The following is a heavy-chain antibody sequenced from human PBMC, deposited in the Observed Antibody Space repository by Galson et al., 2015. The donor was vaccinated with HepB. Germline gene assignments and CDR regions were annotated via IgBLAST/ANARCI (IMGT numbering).Heavy chain of an antibody. CDR1: GGTFSSYA. CDR2: IIPSIGTP. J-gene: IGHJ6*03. CDR3: AKGPDGYYFYYYMDV. V-gene: IGHV1-69*06. Sequence: SVKVSCKASGGTFSSYAINWVRQAPGQGLEWMGGIIPSIGTPDYAQNFQGRVTITADKSTSTAYMEVNSLRSEDTAVYYCAKGPDGYYFYYYMDVWGKGTTVTVSS.